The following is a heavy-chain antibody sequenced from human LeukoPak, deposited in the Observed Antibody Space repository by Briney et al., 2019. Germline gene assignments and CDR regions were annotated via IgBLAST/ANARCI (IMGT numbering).Heavy chain of an antibody. J-gene: IGHJ6*02. Sequence: ASVKVSCKASGYTFTGYFMHWVRQAPGQGLEWMGWITPNTGGTNYAQKFQGRVTMTRDTSISTAYMQLSRLRSDDTAVYYCVRAARVSYYDNSPQGMDVWGLGTTVTVSS. CDR2: ITPNTGGT. CDR3: VRAARVSYYDNSPQGMDV. D-gene: IGHD3-22*01. V-gene: IGHV1-2*02. CDR1: GYTFTGYF.